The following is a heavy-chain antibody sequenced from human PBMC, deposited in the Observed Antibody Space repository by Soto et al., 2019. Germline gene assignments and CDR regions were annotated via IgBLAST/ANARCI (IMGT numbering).Heavy chain of an antibody. V-gene: IGHV2-5*02. CDR2: IYWDDDK. D-gene: IGHD5-12*01. CDR3: AHSQRGPRDF. Sequence: QITLKESGPTLVRPTQTLTLTCTFSGFSLSTTGVAVAWIRQPPGEALEWLALIYWDDDKRYNSSLKSRLTITKDTSRDQVVLAMINMDPTDTATYFCAHSQRGPRDFWGPGILVTVSS. J-gene: IGHJ4*02. CDR1: GFSLSTTGVA.